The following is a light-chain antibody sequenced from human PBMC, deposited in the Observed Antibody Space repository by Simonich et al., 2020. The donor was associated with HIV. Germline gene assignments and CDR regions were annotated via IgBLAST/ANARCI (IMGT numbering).Light chain of an antibody. V-gene: IGKV1-27*01. J-gene: IGKJ5*01. CDR3: QNYNSAPIT. CDR2: AAS. Sequence: DIQMTQSPSTLSASVGDRVTITCRASQGIRFYLAWYQQKPGKVPKRLINAASNLQSGVPSRFSGSGSGTDFTLTISSLQPEDVATYYCQNYNSAPITFGQGTRLEIK. CDR1: QGIRFY.